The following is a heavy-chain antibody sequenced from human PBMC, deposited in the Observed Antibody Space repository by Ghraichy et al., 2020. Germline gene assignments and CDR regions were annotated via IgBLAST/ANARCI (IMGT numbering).Heavy chain of an antibody. J-gene: IGHJ4*02. V-gene: IGHV4-59*01. CDR2: IYYSGST. Sequence: TETLSLTCTVSGGPISSYYWSWIRQPPGKGLEWIGYIYYSGSTNYNPSLKSRVTISVDTSKNQFSLTLRSVTAADTAVYYCASRAASDRWWFDYWGQGTLVTVSS. CDR1: GGPISSYY. CDR3: ASRAASDRWWFDY. D-gene: IGHD2-15*01.